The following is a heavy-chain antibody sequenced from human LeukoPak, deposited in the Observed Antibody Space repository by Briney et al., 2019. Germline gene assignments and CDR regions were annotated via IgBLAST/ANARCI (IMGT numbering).Heavy chain of an antibody. Sequence: SETLSLTCAVYGGSFSGYYWSWIRQPPGKGLEWIGEINHSGSTNYNPSLKSRVTISVDTSKNQFSLKLSSVTAADTAVYYCARGKKFRGSYYDYWGQGTLVTVSS. V-gene: IGHV4-34*01. CDR1: GGSFSGYY. J-gene: IGHJ4*02. D-gene: IGHD1-26*01. CDR2: INHSGST. CDR3: ARGKKFRGSYYDY.